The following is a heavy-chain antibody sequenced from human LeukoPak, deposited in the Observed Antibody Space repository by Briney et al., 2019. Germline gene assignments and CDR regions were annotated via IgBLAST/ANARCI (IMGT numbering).Heavy chain of an antibody. CDR3: ARGYSGYDPTYFDY. Sequence: PSETLSLTCTVTGGSISGYHWNWIRQPPGKGLEWIGYMYYSGNTKYNPSLKSRVTISGDTSKKQFSLKLSSVTAADTAVYYCARGYSGYDPTYFDYWGQGTLVTVSS. D-gene: IGHD5-12*01. CDR1: GGSISGYH. J-gene: IGHJ4*02. CDR2: MYYSGNT. V-gene: IGHV4-59*01.